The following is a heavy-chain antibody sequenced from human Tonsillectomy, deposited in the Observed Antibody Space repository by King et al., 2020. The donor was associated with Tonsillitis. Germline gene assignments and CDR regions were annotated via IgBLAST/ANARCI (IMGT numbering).Heavy chain of an antibody. D-gene: IGHD5-12*01. V-gene: IGHV4-38-2*01. J-gene: IGHJ4*02. CDR1: GYSISSGYY. Sequence: QLQESGPGLVKPSETLSLTCAVSGYSISSGYYWGWIRQPPGKGLEWIGRIYHIGSTYYNPSLKSRVTISVDTSKIQFSLKLSSVTAADTAVYYCASLYSGYDGTFDYWGQGTLVTVSS. CDR2: IYHIGST. CDR3: ASLYSGYDGTFDY.